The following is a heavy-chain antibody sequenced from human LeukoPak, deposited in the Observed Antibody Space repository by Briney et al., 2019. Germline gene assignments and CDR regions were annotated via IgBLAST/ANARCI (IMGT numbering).Heavy chain of an antibody. V-gene: IGHV3-7*02. Sequence: GGSLRLSCATSGFTFSNYWMAWVRQAPGKGLEWVANIKQDGSEKYYVDSVKGRFTLSRDNAKNSLFLQMTSLRVEDTAVYYCATQRSGIFDYWGQGTLVTVSS. CDR3: ATQRSGIFDY. D-gene: IGHD1-14*01. CDR1: GFTFSNYW. J-gene: IGHJ4*02. CDR2: IKQDGSEK.